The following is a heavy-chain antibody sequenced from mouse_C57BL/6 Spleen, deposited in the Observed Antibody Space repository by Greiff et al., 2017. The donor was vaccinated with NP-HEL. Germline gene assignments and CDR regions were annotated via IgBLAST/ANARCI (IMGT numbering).Heavy chain of an antibody. Sequence: EVKLMESGPGLVKPSQSLPLTCSVTGYSITSGYYWNWIRQFPGNKLEWMGYISYDGSNNYNPPPKNRISITRATSKNQFFLQLNSVTTEDTATYYCARATTLGSFDYWGQGTTLTVSS. J-gene: IGHJ2*01. D-gene: IGHD1-1*01. V-gene: IGHV3-6*01. CDR1: GYSITSGYY. CDR2: ISYDGSN. CDR3: ARATTLGSFDY.